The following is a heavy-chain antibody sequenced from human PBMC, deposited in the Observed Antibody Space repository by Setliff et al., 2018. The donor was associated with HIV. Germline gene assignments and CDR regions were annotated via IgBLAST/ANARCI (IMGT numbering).Heavy chain of an antibody. V-gene: IGHV4-61*09. D-gene: IGHD3-10*01. CDR1: GDSISSDSYY. CDR2: IYITGDT. CDR3: ARVGYHGSGRYSFDY. Sequence: SETLSLTCTVSGDSISSDSYYWSWIRQPAGKGLEWIGHIYITGDTDYNPSLKSRVTISVDTSKNQFSLTLTSVTATDTAVYYCARVGYHGSGRYSFDYWGQGTLVTVSS. J-gene: IGHJ4*02.